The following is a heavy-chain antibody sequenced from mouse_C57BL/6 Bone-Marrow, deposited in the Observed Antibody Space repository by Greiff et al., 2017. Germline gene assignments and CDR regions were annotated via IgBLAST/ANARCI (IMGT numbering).Heavy chain of an antibody. D-gene: IGHD1-1*01. CDR2: INPSSGYT. J-gene: IGHJ2*01. Sequence: VQLQQSGAELARPGASVKMSCKASGYTFTSYTMHWVKQRPGQGLEWIGYINPSSGYTKYNQKFKDKATLTADKSSSTAYMQLSSLTSEDSAVYYCARVTTVVVLPFDYWGQGTTRTVSS. CDR1: GYTFTSYT. V-gene: IGHV1-4*01. CDR3: ARVTTVVVLPFDY.